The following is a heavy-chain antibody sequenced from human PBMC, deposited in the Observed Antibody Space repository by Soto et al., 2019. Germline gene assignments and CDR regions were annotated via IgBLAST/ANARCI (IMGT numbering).Heavy chain of an antibody. J-gene: IGHJ3*02. Sequence: GASVKVSCKASGYTFTSYGISWVRQAPGQGLEWMGWISAYNGNTNYAQKLQGRVTMNTDTSTSTAYMELRSLRSDDTAVYYCARDRAAAGDDAFGIWGQGTMVTVSS. CDR3: ARDRAAAGDDAFGI. V-gene: IGHV1-18*01. CDR2: ISAYNGNT. D-gene: IGHD6-13*01. CDR1: GYTFTSYG.